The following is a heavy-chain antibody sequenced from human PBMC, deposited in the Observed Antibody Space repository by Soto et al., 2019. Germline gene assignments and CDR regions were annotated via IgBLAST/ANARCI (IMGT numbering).Heavy chain of an antibody. V-gene: IGHV1-3*01. D-gene: IGHD3-3*01. CDR1: GYTFTSYA. CDR3: ARSRTIHNWFDP. Sequence: ASVKVSCKASGYTFTSYAMHWVRQAPGQRLEWMGWINAGNGNTKYSQKFQGRVTITRDTSASTAYMELSSLRSEDTAVYYCARSRTIHNWFDPWGQGTLVTSPQ. CDR2: INAGNGNT. J-gene: IGHJ5*02.